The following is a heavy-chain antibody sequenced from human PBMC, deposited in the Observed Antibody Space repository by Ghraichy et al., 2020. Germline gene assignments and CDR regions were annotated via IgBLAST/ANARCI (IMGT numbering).Heavy chain of an antibody. Sequence: SETLSLTCTVSGGSISSSSYYWGWIRQPPGKGLEWIGSIYYSGSTYYNPSLKSRVTISVDTSKNQFSLKLSSVTAADTVVYYCARRTGGITIFGVVYWFDPWGQGTLVTVSS. CDR1: GGSISSSSYY. J-gene: IGHJ5*02. D-gene: IGHD3-3*01. CDR3: ARRTGGITIFGVVYWFDP. V-gene: IGHV4-39*01. CDR2: IYYSGST.